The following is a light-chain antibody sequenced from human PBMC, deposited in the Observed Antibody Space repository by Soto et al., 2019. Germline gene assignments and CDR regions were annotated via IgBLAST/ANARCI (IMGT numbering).Light chain of an antibody. CDR1: QSISSW. CDR3: QQYSSYSTWR. V-gene: IGKV1-5*03. Sequence: DIQMTQSPSTLSASVGDRVTITCRASQSISSWLAWYQQKPGKAPKLLIYKASSLESGVPSRFRGSGSGPDFTLSISSLQLDYFATYYCQQYSSYSTWRFGQGTKVEIK. CDR2: KAS. J-gene: IGKJ1*01.